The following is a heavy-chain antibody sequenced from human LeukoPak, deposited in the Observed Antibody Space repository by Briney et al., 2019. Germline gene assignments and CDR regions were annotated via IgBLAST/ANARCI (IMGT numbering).Heavy chain of an antibody. V-gene: IGHV3-23*01. J-gene: IGHJ3*02. CDR1: GFTFSSYA. Sequence: GGSLRLSCAASGFTFSSYAMSWVRQAPGKGLEWVSAISGSGGSTYYADSVKGRFTISRDNSKSTLYLQMNSLRAEDTAVYYCAKSPLQYCSSTSCYAFDIWGQGTMVTVSS. D-gene: IGHD2-2*01. CDR2: ISGSGGST. CDR3: AKSPLQYCSSTSCYAFDI.